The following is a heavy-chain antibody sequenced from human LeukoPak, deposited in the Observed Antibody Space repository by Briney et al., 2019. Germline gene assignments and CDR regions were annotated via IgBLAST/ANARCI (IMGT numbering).Heavy chain of an antibody. D-gene: IGHD3-22*01. Sequence: PGGSLRLSCAASGFTFSNAWMSWVRQAPGKGLEWVGRIKSKTDGGTTDYAAPVKGRFTISRDDSKNTLYLQMNSLKTEDTAVYYCTTDKFDYYDSSGYIPNWGQGTLVTVSS. V-gene: IGHV3-15*01. CDR1: GFTFSNAW. J-gene: IGHJ4*02. CDR2: IKSKTDGGTT. CDR3: TTDKFDYYDSSGYIPN.